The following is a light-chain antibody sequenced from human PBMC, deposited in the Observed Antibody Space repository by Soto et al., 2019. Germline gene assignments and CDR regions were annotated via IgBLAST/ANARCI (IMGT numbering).Light chain of an antibody. J-gene: IGLJ1*01. CDR3: QSYDSSLSGFV. Sequence: QSVLTQPPSVSGAPGRSVTISCTGSSSNIGAGYDVHWYQQLPGTAPKLLIFGNTNRPSGVPDRFSGSKSGTSASLAITGLQADDEADYYCQSYDSSLSGFVFGTGTKVTVL. CDR2: GNT. CDR1: SSNIGAGYD. V-gene: IGLV1-40*01.